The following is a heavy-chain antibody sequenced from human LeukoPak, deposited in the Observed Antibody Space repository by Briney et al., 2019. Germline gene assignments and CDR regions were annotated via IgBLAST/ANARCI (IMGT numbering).Heavy chain of an antibody. J-gene: IGHJ5*02. D-gene: IGHD3-10*01. V-gene: IGHV1-2*02. CDR2: INPNSGGT. CDR1: GYTFTGYY. CDR3: ARVAITMVRGGPLRHWFDP. Sequence: ASVKVSCKASGYTFTGYYMHWVRQAPGQGLEWMGWINPNSGGTNYAQKFQGRVTMTRDTSISTAYMELSRLRSDDTAVYYCARVAITMVRGGPLRHWFDPWGQGTLVTVSS.